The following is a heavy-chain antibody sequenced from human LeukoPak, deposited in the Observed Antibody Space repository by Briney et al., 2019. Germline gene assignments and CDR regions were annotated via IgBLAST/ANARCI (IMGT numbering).Heavy chain of an antibody. CDR1: GFTFRSYG. D-gene: IGHD3-22*01. CDR2: ISSNGGRT. J-gene: IGHJ1*01. V-gene: IGHV3-64*01. CDR3: ATYYYDSGGFHFHH. Sequence: GGSLRLSCAASGFTFRSYGMHWVRQAPGKGLEYVSAISSNGGRTYYANSVKGRFTISRDNSRNTLYLQMGSLRAEDMAAYYCATYYYDSGGFHFHHWGQGTLVTVSS.